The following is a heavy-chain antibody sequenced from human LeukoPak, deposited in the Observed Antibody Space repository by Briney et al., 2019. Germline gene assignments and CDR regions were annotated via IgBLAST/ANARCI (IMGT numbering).Heavy chain of an antibody. Sequence: GGSLRLSCSAPGFTFRYYYRRRVRQAPGKGLELVSYIRDSSGYCKDADSVKGRFTISRDNAKKSLYLQMNSIRAEDRAVYYCARDRVGGSYVFDTWGEGTMVTVFS. J-gene: IGHJ3*02. D-gene: IGHD1-26*01. V-gene: IGHV3-11*06. CDR2: IRDSSGYC. CDR3: ARDRVGGSYVFDT. CDR1: GFTFRYYY.